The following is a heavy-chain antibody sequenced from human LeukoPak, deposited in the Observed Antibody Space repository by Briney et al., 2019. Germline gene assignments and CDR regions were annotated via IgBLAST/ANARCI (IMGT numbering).Heavy chain of an antibody. D-gene: IGHD3-16*01. CDR2: IIPIFGTA. J-gene: IGHJ4*02. CDR3: ARATFGGVIYFDY. CDR1: GGTFSSYA. Sequence: SVKVSCKASGGTFSSYAISWVRQAPGQGLEWMGGIIPIFGTANYAQKFQGRVTITADKSTSTAYMELSSLRSEDAAVYYCARATFGGVIYFDYWGQGTLVTVSS. V-gene: IGHV1-69*06.